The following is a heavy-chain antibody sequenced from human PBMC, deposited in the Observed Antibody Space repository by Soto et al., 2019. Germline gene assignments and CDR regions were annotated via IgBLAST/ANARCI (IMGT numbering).Heavy chain of an antibody. D-gene: IGHD3-16*01. J-gene: IGHJ5*02. CDR3: AREKAGGAVWFDP. CDR2: IYYSGST. Sequence: NPSETLSLTCAVSGGSISSGGYSWSWIRQPPGKGLEWIGYIYYSGSTSYNPSLKSRVTISVDTSKNQFSLKLSSVTAADTAVYYCAREKAGGAVWFDPWGQGTMVTVSS. V-gene: IGHV4-61*08. CDR1: GGSISSGGYS.